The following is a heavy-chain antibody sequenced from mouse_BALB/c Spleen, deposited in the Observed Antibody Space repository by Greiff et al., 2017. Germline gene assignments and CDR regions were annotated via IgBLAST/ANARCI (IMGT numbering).Heavy chain of an antibody. CDR2: IDPANGNT. J-gene: IGHJ4*01. CDR1: GFNIKDTY. Sequence: EVKLMESGAELVKPGASVKLSCTASGFNIKDTYMHWVKQRPEQGLEWIGRIDPANGNTKYDPKLQGKATITADTSSNTAYLQLSSLTSEDTAVYYCALIYYDYDRYAMDYWGQGTSVTVSS. D-gene: IGHD2-4*01. V-gene: IGHV14-3*02. CDR3: ALIYYDYDRYAMDY.